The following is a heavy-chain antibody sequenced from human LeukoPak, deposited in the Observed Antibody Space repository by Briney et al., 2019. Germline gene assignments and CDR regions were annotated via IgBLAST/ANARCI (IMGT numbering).Heavy chain of an antibody. D-gene: IGHD3-22*01. CDR2: MNPNSGNT. Sequence: ASVKVSCKASGYTFTSYDINWVRQAPGQGLEWMGWMNPNSGNTGYAQKFQGRVTMTRNTSISTAYMELSSLRSEDTAVYYCARGIRHYYDSSGRTRRYYYYYIDVWGKGTTVTVSS. CDR3: ARGIRHYYDSSGRTRRYYYYYIDV. CDR1: GYTFTSYD. V-gene: IGHV1-8*01. J-gene: IGHJ6*03.